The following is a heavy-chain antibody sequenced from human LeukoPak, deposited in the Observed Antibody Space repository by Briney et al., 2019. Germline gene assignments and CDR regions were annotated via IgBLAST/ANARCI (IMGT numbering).Heavy chain of an antibody. CDR2: MNPNSGNT. CDR1: GYTFTSYD. V-gene: IGHV1-8*01. CDR3: ARELRRDDS. D-gene: IGHD4-23*01. Sequence: ASVKVSCKASGYTFTSYDINWVRQATGQGLEWMGWMNPNSGNTGYAQRFQGRVTLTSNTSITTAYMELRSLTSEDTAMYYCARELRRDDSRGQGTLVTVSS. J-gene: IGHJ4*02.